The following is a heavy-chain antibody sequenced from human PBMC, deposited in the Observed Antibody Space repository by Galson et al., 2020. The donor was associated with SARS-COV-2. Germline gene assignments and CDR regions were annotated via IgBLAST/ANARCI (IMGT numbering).Heavy chain of an antibody. V-gene: IGHV4-30-4*01. D-gene: IGHD6-19*01. CDR1: GGSVSSGDYY. CDR2: IYYSGST. Sequence: ETSETLSLTCTVSGGSVSSGDYYWGWIRQPPGKGLEWIGYIYYSGSTYYNPSLKSRVTISVDTSKNQFSLKLSSVTAADTAVYYCARSPTEYTGYSSGWSPYYFDYWGQGTLVTVSS. J-gene: IGHJ4*02. CDR3: ARSPTEYTGYSSGWSPYYFDY.